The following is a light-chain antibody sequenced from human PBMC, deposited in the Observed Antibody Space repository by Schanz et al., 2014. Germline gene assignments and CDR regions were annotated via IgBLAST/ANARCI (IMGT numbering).Light chain of an antibody. V-gene: IGKV2-30*01. CDR1: QSLVYSDGNTY. CDR2: QVS. J-gene: IGKJ1*01. Sequence: DVVMTQSPLSLPVTLGQPASISCRSSQSLVYSDGNTYLNWFQQRPGQSPRRLIYQVSNRDSGVPDRFSGSGSGTDFTLKISRVEAEDVGIYYCMQALQTPWTFGQGTKVEIK. CDR3: MQALQTPWT.